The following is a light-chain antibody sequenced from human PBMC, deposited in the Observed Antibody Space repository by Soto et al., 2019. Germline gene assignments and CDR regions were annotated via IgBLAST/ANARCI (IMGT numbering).Light chain of an antibody. V-gene: IGKV1-16*01. J-gene: IGKJ5*01. Sequence: DIQMTQSPSSLSASAGDRVTITCRASQGIRNHLAWFQQKPGKVPKSLIFDASNLQSGVTSRFSGSGSGTDFTLTISNLQPEDFATYYCQQYNTYPLTFGQGTRLEIQ. CDR2: DAS. CDR1: QGIRNH. CDR3: QQYNTYPLT.